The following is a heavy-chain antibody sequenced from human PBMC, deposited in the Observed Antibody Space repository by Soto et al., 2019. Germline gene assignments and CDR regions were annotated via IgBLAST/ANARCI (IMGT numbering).Heavy chain of an antibody. V-gene: IGHV3-30*18. D-gene: IGHD5-12*01. CDR2: ISYDGSNK. J-gene: IGHJ4*02. Sequence: GGSLRLSCAASGFTFSSYGMHWVRQAPGKGLEWVAVISYDGSNKYYADSVKGRFTISRDNSKNTLYLQMNSLRAEDTAVYYCAKDRYSGYDSYFDYWGQGTLVTVS. CDR3: AKDRYSGYDSYFDY. CDR1: GFTFSSYG.